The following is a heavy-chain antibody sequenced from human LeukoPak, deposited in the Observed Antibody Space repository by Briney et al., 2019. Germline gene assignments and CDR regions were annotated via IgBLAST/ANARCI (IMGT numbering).Heavy chain of an antibody. CDR2: ISDSGENT. CDR1: GFTFSNYA. Sequence: GGSLRLSCAASGFTFSNYAMTWVRQAPGKGLEWVSSISDSGENTYYADSVKGRFTISRDNSKNTLYLQMNSLRAEDTAVYYCAKGNTVTPDYWGQGTLVTVSS. D-gene: IGHD4-17*01. V-gene: IGHV3-23*01. CDR3: AKGNTVTPDY. J-gene: IGHJ4*02.